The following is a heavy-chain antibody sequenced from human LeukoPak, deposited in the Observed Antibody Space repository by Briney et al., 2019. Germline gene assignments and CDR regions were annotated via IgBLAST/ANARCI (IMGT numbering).Heavy chain of an antibody. J-gene: IGHJ4*02. CDR1: GFTFSSYA. Sequence: GGSLRLSCAASGFTFSSYAMHWVRQAPGKGLEWVAVISHDGSNKYYADSVKGRFTISRDNSKNTLYLQMNSLRAEDTAVYYCARDGPTTYYYDSSGYYLDYWGQGTLVTDS. CDR3: ARDGPTTYYYDSSGYYLDY. D-gene: IGHD3-22*01. V-gene: IGHV3-30*04. CDR2: ISHDGSNK.